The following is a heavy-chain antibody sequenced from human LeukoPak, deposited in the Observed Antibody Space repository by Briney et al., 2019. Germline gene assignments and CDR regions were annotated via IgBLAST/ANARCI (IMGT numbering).Heavy chain of an antibody. V-gene: IGHV3-21*01. CDR2: ISSSSSYI. J-gene: IGHJ4*02. D-gene: IGHD6-19*01. CDR1: GFTFSSYS. Sequence: GGSLRLSCAASGFTFSSYSMNWVRQAPGKGLEWVSFISSSSSYIHYADSVKGRFTISRDNAKNSLYLQMNSLRAEDTGVYYCAKDLSSGSRRAYWGQGTLVTVSS. CDR3: AKDLSSGSRRAY.